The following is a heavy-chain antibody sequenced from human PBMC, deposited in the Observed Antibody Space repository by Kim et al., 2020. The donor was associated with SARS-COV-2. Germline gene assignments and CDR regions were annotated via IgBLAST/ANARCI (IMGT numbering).Heavy chain of an antibody. J-gene: IGHJ4*02. V-gene: IGHV3-15*06. D-gene: IGHD3-10*01. Sequence: GTTKYAEPVKGRFSISRDDSNNTLYLQMNSLKTEDTAVYYCTTGGVLVGNWGQGTLVTVSS. CDR2: GTT. CDR3: TTGGVLVGN.